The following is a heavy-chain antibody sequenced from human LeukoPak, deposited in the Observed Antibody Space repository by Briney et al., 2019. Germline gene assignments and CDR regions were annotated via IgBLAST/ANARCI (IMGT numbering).Heavy chain of an antibody. CDR3: TRVGYIDEGIDY. J-gene: IGHJ4*02. V-gene: IGHV3-7*04. Sequence: GGSLRLSCAASGFTVSSNYMSWVRQAPGKGLEWVANIKQDGSKKAYVDSVKGRFTISRDNAKNSLYLQMNSLRAEDTAIYYCTRVGYIDEGIDYWGQGTLVTVSS. CDR1: GFTVSSNY. D-gene: IGHD5-24*01. CDR2: IKQDGSKK.